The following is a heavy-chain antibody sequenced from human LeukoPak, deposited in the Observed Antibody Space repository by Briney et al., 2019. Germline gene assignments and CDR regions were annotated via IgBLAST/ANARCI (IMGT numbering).Heavy chain of an antibody. CDR2: ISGSGYNT. CDR3: AKHSGSYFIYYIDS. Sequence: GGSLRLSCAASGFTFSSYSMNWVRQAPGKGLEWVSTISGSGYNTYYADSVKGRFTISRDNSANTLYLQMNSLRAEDTALYYCAKHSGSYFIYYIDSWGQGTLVTVSS. D-gene: IGHD1-26*01. V-gene: IGHV3-23*01. CDR1: GFTFSSYS. J-gene: IGHJ4*02.